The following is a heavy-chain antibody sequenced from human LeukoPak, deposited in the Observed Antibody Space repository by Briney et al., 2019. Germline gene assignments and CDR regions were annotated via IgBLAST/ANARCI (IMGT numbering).Heavy chain of an antibody. CDR3: ARSYYDSSGYAIGFDY. J-gene: IGHJ4*02. CDR2: IKQDGSEK. CDR1: GFTFSSYW. V-gene: IGHV3-7*01. Sequence: PGGSLRLSCAASGFTFSSYWMSWVRQAPGKGLGWVANIKQDGSEKYYVDSVKGRFTISRDNAKNSLYLQMNSLRAEDTAVYYCARSYYDSSGYAIGFDYWGQGTLVTVSS. D-gene: IGHD3-22*01.